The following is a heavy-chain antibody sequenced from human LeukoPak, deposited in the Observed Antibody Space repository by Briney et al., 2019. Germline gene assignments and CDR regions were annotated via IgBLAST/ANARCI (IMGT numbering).Heavy chain of an antibody. CDR2: IKSDGSDT. Sequence: PGGSLRLSCAASGFTFGSYWMHWVRQAPGKGLVWVSRIKSDGSDTSYADSVKGRFTISRDNAKNTLYLQMNSLRAEDTAVYYCARASGELLNAYWGQGTLVTVPS. CDR3: ARASGELLNAY. D-gene: IGHD1-26*01. CDR1: GFTFGSYW. V-gene: IGHV3-74*01. J-gene: IGHJ4*02.